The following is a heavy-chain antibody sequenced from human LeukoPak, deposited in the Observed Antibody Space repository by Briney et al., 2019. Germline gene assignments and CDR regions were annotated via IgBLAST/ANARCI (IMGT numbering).Heavy chain of an antibody. CDR1: GYTFTSYT. CDR2: ILTGNGNT. V-gene: IGHV1-3*04. D-gene: IGHD3-3*01. CDR3: ARGLYYDFWSGYYTPRYYMDV. Sequence: GASVKVSCKASGYTFTSYTIQWVRQAPGQRLEWMGWILTGNGNTKYSQKFQDRVTITRDTSASTVYMELSSLRSEDTAVYYCARGLYYDFWSGYYTPRYYMDVWGKGTTVTVSS. J-gene: IGHJ6*03.